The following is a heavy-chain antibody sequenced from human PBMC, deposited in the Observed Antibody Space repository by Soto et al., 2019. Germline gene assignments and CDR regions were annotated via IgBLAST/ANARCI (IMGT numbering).Heavy chain of an antibody. CDR3: ARVRGGSYGWFDP. D-gene: IGHD1-26*01. V-gene: IGHV3-30-3*01. CDR2: ISYDGSNK. Sequence: GGSLRLSCAASGFTFSSYAMHWVRQAPGKGLEWVAVISYDGSNKYYADSVKGRFTISRDNSKNTLYLQMNSLRAEDTAVYYCARVRGGSYGWFDPWGQGTLVTVSS. J-gene: IGHJ5*02. CDR1: GFTFSSYA.